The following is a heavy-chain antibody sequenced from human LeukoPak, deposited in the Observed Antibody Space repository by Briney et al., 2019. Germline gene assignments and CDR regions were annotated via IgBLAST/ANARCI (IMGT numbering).Heavy chain of an antibody. D-gene: IGHD3-16*01. V-gene: IGHV3-23*01. Sequence: GGSLRLSCAASGFTFSSYAMSWVRQAPGKGLEWVSAISGSGGSTYYADSVKGRFTISRDNSKNTLYLQMNSLRAEDTAVYYCAKDPGAHDYVWGSSLLWFDPWGQGTLVTVSS. J-gene: IGHJ5*02. CDR3: AKDPGAHDYVWGSSLLWFDP. CDR1: GFTFSSYA. CDR2: ISGSGGST.